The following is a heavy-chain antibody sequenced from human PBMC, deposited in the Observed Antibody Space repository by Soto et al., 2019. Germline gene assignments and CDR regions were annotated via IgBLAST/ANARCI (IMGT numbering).Heavy chain of an antibody. Sequence: GASVKVSCKASGYTFTGYYIHWVRAAPGQGLEWMGWINPQTGGTSYAQKFQGRVTLSRDTSINTAYLELSRLTFDDAAVYFCARERYQVISDGMDVWGQGTTVTVSS. D-gene: IGHD2-2*01. V-gene: IGHV1-2*02. CDR2: INPQTGGT. CDR1: GYTFTGYY. J-gene: IGHJ6*02. CDR3: ARERYQVISDGMDV.